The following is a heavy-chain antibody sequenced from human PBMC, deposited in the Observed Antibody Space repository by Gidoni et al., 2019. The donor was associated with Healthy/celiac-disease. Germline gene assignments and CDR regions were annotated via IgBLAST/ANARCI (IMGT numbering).Heavy chain of an antibody. CDR1: GYSISSGYY. J-gene: IGHJ4*02. CDR3: ARESIGTAMGLYYFDY. V-gene: IGHV4-38-2*02. CDR2: IYHSGST. Sequence: QVQLQESGPGLVKPSETLSLTCAVSGYSISSGYYWGWIRQPPGKGLEWIGSIYHSGSTYYNPSLKSRVTISVDTSKNQFSLKLSSVTAADTAVYYCARESIGTAMGLYYFDYWGQGTLVTVSS. D-gene: IGHD5-18*01.